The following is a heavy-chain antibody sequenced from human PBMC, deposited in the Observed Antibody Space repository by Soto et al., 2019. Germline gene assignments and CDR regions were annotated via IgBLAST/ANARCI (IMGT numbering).Heavy chain of an antibody. V-gene: IGHV1-46*01. CDR1: GYTFPSYF. CDR3: ARVSRGAFDI. J-gene: IGHJ3*02. Sequence: QVQLVQSGAEVKKPGASVKVSCKASGYTFPSYFIHWVRQAPGQGLEWMGVFDPSGVATNSAQKFQGRLTMTRDTSTSTVYMDLTSLGSDDTALYYCARVSRGAFDIWGQGTLVTVSS. CDR2: FDPSGVAT.